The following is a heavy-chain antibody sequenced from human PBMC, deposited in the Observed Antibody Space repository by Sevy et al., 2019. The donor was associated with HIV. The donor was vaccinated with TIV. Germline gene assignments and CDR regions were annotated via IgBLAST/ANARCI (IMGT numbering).Heavy chain of an antibody. CDR2: VHYSGRT. Sequence: SENLSLTCTVSGGSISSGNYLWSWIRQTPGKGLEWIGTVHYSGRTYYNPSLKSRVTISEDTSKTQFPLNLTTVTAADTVVYFCARNFDYWGQGTLVTVSS. J-gene: IGHJ4*02. CDR1: GGSISSGNYL. CDR3: ARNFDY. V-gene: IGHV4-39*01.